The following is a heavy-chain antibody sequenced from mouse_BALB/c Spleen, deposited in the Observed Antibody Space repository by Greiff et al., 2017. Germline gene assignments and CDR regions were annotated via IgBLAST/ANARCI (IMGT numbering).Heavy chain of an antibody. J-gene: IGHJ1*01. D-gene: IGHD3-3*01. CDR2: IYPGSGST. V-gene: IGHV1-81*01. CDR1: GYTFTDYV. CDR3: ARRGGRRWYFDD. Sequence: QVQLQQSGPELVKPGASVKMSCKASGYTFTDYVISWVKQRTGQGLEWIGEIYPGSGSTYYNEKFKGKATLTADKSSNTAYMQLSSLTSEDSAVYFCARRGGRRWYFDDWGAGTTVTVSA.